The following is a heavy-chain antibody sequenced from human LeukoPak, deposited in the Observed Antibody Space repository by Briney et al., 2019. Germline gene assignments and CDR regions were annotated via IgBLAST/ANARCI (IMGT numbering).Heavy chain of an antibody. D-gene: IGHD5-12*01. V-gene: IGHV1-69*05. J-gene: IGHJ6*03. CDR2: IMPLFNTA. CDR3: ARGPYSGYDFGSFSAYFYYMDV. Sequence: GSSVKVSCKASGGTFSSYSITWVRQAPGQGLEWMGGIMPLFNTANYAQQFQGRVTITTDESTSTAYMELSSLRSEDTAVYHCARGPYSGYDFGSFSAYFYYMDVWGKGTTVTVSS. CDR1: GGTFSSYS.